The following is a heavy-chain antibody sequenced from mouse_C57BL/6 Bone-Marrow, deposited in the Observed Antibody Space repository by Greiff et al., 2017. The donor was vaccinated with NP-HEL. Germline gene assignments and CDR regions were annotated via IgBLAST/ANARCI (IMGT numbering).Heavy chain of an antibody. D-gene: IGHD1-1*01. CDR1: GFSFNTYA. J-gene: IGHJ4*01. Sequence: EVKLVESGGGLVQPKGSLKLSCAASGFSFNTYAMNWVRQAPGKGLEWVARIRSKSNNYATYYADSVKDRFTISRDDSESMLYLQMNNVKTEDTAMYYWVVITTVVDDYAMDYWGQGTSVTVSS. CDR3: VVITTVVDDYAMDY. V-gene: IGHV10-1*01. CDR2: IRSKSNNYAT.